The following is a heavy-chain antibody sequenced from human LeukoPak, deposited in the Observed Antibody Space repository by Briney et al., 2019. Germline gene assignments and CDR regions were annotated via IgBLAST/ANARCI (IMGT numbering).Heavy chain of an antibody. CDR3: ARVIVGATNGFDH. J-gene: IGHJ4*02. Sequence: SETLSLTCTVSGGSISSSSYYWGWIRQPPGKGLEWIGSIYCSGSTYYNPSLKSRVTISVDTSKNQFSLKLSSVTAADTAVYYCARVIVGATNGFDHWGQGTLVTVSS. CDR1: GGSISSSSYY. CDR2: IYCSGST. D-gene: IGHD1-26*01. V-gene: IGHV4-39*07.